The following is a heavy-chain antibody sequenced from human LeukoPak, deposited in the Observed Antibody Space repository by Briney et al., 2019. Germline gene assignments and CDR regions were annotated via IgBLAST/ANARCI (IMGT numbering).Heavy chain of an antibody. CDR3: AGDSYCTDS. J-gene: IGHJ4*02. D-gene: IGHD2-21*02. CDR1: SGRSPIMVST. Sequence: SETPSPTLSLSGRSPIMVSTGSGRQPPGKGLQWIGYIYYSGNSNYNPSLKSRVTISIDTPYNQFSLKLTSVTAADTAVYWCAGDSYCTDSWGQGTLVTVSS. CDR2: IYYSGNS. V-gene: IGHV4-61*08.